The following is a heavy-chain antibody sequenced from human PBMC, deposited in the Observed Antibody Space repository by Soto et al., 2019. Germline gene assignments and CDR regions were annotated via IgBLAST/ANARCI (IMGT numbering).Heavy chain of an antibody. CDR3: AREVWYSSSSAANYYYYGMDV. D-gene: IGHD6-6*01. CDR1: GYTFTSYY. Sequence: ASVKVSCKASGYTFTSYYMHWVRRAPGQGLEWMGIINPSGGSTSYAQKFQGRVTMTRDTSTSTVYMELSSLRSEDTAVYYCAREVWYSSSSAANYYYYGMDVWGQGTTVTVSS. CDR2: INPSGGST. V-gene: IGHV1-46*01. J-gene: IGHJ6*02.